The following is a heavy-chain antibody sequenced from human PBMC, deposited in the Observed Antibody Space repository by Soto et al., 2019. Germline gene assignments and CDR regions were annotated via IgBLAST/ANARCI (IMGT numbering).Heavy chain of an antibody. CDR1: GFTFSSYA. CDR3: AKVSSGWLVHEFPVPPDY. Sequence: TGGSLRLSCAAPGFTFSSYAMSWVRQAPGKGLEWVSAISGSGGSTYYADSMKCRFTISKDNSKNTLYLQMNSLRAEDTAVYYCAKVSSGWLVHEFPVPPDYWGQGTLVTVSS. J-gene: IGHJ4*02. CDR2: ISGSGGST. V-gene: IGHV3-23*01. D-gene: IGHD6-19*01.